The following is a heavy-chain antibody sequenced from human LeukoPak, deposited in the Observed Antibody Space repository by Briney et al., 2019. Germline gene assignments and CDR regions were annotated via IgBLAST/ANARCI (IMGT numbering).Heavy chain of an antibody. Sequence: SETLSLTCTVSGGSISSYYWSWIRQPPGKGLEWIGYIYYSGSTNYNPSLKSRVTISVDTSKNQFSLKLSSVTAADTAVYYCARDRALLWFGDGNWFDPWGQGTLVTVSS. J-gene: IGHJ5*02. CDR1: GGSISSYY. CDR2: IYYSGST. D-gene: IGHD3-10*01. CDR3: ARDRALLWFGDGNWFDP. V-gene: IGHV4-59*12.